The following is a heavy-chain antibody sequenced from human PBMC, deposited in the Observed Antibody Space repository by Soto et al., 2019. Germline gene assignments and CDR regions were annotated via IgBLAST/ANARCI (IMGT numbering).Heavy chain of an antibody. J-gene: IGHJ4*02. CDR2: IKSKTDGGTT. CDR3: TTYDYIRLNYRVRWAY. D-gene: IGHD3-16*02. Sequence: EVQLVESGGGLVKPGGSLRVSCAASGFSISDSWMSWVRQAPGKGLEWVARIKSKTDGGTTDYAAPVTGRFTISRDDSKNTLSLQMNSLKTEDTALYYCTTYDYIRLNYRVRWAYWGLGTMVTVSS. CDR1: GFSISDSW. V-gene: IGHV3-15*01.